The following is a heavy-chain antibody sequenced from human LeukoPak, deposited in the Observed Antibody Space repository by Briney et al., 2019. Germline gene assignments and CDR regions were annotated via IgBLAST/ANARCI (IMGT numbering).Heavy chain of an antibody. CDR3: ARGPRPLHAFDI. CDR1: GGSISGFY. Sequence: SETLSLTCTVSGGSISGFYWRWIRQSPGKGLEWIGYIYSSGSTNYNPSLKSRVTISVDTSKNQFSLKVSSVTASETAVYYCARGPRPLHAFDIWGQGTMVTVSS. V-gene: IGHV4-4*09. CDR2: IYSSGST. J-gene: IGHJ3*02.